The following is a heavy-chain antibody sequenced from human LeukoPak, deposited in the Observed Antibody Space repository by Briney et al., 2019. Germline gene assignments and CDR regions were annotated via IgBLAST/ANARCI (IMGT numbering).Heavy chain of an antibody. CDR3: AGLSGSYISLFDY. J-gene: IGHJ4*02. V-gene: IGHV3-23*01. Sequence: GGSLRLSCAASGFTFSSYAMSWVRQAPGKGLQWVSAISGSGGSTYYADSVKGRFTISRDNSKNTLYLQMNSLRAEDTAVYYCAGLSGSYISLFDYWGQGTLVTVSS. CDR2: ISGSGGST. CDR1: GFTFSSYA. D-gene: IGHD1-26*01.